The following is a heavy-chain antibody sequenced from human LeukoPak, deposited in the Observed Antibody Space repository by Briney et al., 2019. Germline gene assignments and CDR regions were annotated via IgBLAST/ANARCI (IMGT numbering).Heavy chain of an antibody. CDR3: ARVGSTSCYACYYYMDV. D-gene: IGHD2-2*01. CDR2: ISSSSSTI. CDR1: GFTFSDYY. Sequence: GGSLILSCAASGFTFSDYYMSWIRQAPGKGLEWVSYISSSSSTIYYADSVKGRFTISSDNAKKSLYLKMNSLRAEDTAVYYCARVGSTSCYACYYYMDVWGKGTTVTASS. J-gene: IGHJ6*03. V-gene: IGHV3-11*04.